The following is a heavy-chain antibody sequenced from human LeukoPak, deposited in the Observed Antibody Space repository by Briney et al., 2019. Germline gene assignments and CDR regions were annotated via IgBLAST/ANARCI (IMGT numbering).Heavy chain of an antibody. J-gene: IGHJ4*02. CDR2: VHYTGNT. CDR3: ARRSGVWYFDY. CDR1: GGSITTHANY. D-gene: IGHD3-3*01. V-gene: IGHV4-39*01. Sequence: SETRSFTCTVSGGSITTHANYWAWIRQPPGRGLEWIGGVHYTGNTYSNTSLKSRVTMSVDTSKNQFSLNLSPVTAADTAVYYCARRSGVWYFDYWGRGILVTVSP.